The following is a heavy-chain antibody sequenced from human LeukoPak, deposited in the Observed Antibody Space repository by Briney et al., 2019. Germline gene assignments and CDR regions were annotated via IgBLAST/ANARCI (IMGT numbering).Heavy chain of an antibody. CDR2: IRSVVYGGTT. Sequence: GGSLRLSCAASTFTFRNYWMSWVRQAPGKGLEWVGRIRSVVYGGTTESAAPVRGRFTISRDDSENTFYLQMNSLEIEDTAVYYCTRGSNRDDSSDFDCWGQGTLVTVSP. CDR1: TFTFRNYW. CDR3: TRGSNRDDSSDFDC. V-gene: IGHV3-15*01. D-gene: IGHD3-22*01. J-gene: IGHJ4*02.